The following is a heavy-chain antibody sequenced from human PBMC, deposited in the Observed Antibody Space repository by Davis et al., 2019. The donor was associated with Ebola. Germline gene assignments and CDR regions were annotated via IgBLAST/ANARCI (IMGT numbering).Heavy chain of an antibody. CDR2: INHSGST. D-gene: IGHD5-18*01. V-gene: IGHV4-34*01. Sequence: ESLKISCAASGFTFSSYAVSWIRQPPGKGLEWIGEINHSGSTNYNPSLKSRVTISVDTSKNQFSLKLSSVTAADTVVYYCARQLLGTAMVPLDYWGQGTLVTVSS. CDR3: ARQLLGTAMVPLDY. CDR1: GFTFSSYA. J-gene: IGHJ4*02.